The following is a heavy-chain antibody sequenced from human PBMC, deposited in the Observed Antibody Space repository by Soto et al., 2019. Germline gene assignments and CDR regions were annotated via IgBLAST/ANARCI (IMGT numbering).Heavy chain of an antibody. D-gene: IGHD6-19*01. Sequence: QVQLQESGPGLVKPSETLSLTCTVSGGSISSYYWSWIRQPPGKGLEWIGYIYYSGSTNYNPSLKRRVTISVATSKNQFSLKLSSVTAADTAVYYCAREQGAGNYYYGMDVWGQGTTVTVSS. CDR1: GGSISSYY. J-gene: IGHJ6*02. CDR2: IYYSGST. CDR3: AREQGAGNYYYGMDV. V-gene: IGHV4-59*01.